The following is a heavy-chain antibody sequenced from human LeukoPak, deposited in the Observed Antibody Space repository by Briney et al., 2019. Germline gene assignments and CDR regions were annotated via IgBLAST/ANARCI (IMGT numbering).Heavy chain of an antibody. J-gene: IGHJ4*02. CDR2: INPNSDGT. CDR3: ASGDVTVTNNFDY. Sequence: ASVKVSCKASGYTFTGYYMHWVRQAPGQGLEWMGWINPNSDGTNYAQKFQDRVTMTRDTSISTAYMELSSLRSEDTAVYYCASGDVTVTNNFDYWGQGTLVTVSS. V-gene: IGHV1-2*02. CDR1: GYTFTGYY. D-gene: IGHD4-17*01.